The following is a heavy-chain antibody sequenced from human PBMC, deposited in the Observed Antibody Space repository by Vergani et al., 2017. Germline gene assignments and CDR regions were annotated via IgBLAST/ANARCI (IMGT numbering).Heavy chain of an antibody. J-gene: IGHJ4*02. CDR3: TTGVQLWF. CDR2: IRSETDGGTA. D-gene: IGHD5-18*01. V-gene: IGHV3-15*01. CDR1: GFTFRDAW. Sequence: EVQLVESGGGLVKPGGSLRLSCVASGFTFRDAWMGWVRQAPGQGLEWVGRIRSETDGGTADYAAPGKGRFRISRDESKTTVYLEMNSLKSEDTAVDYCTTGVQLWFWGQGGLVTVSS.